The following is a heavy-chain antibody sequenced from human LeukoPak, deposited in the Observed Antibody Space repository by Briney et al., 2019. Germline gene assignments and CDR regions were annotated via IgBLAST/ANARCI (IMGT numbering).Heavy chain of an antibody. Sequence: PSETLSLTCTVSGVSMSAFQWSWVRQSPEKGLEWIGGVNTKGETNYNPSLKSRVITSVDTSKSQFSLRLTSVTAAVTAVYYCATSNDAKIAPFDHWGQGALVTVSS. V-gene: IGHV4-4*09. D-gene: IGHD2-8*01. CDR3: ATSNDAKIAPFDH. J-gene: IGHJ4*02. CDR2: VNTKGET. CDR1: GVSMSAFQ.